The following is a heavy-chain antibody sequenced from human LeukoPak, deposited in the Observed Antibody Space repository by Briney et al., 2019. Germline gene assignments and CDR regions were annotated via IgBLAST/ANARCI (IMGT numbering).Heavy chain of an antibody. CDR1: GFTFSSYG. CDR2: ISYDGSNK. J-gene: IGHJ6*02. Sequence: GGSLRLSCAASGFTFSSYGMHWVRQAPGKGLEWVAVISYDGSNKYYADSVKGRFTISRDNSKTTLYLQMNSLRAEDTAVYYCAKERRITIFGVVDYYYYGMDVWGQGTTVTVSS. CDR3: AKERRITIFGVVDYYYYGMDV. D-gene: IGHD3-3*01. V-gene: IGHV3-30*18.